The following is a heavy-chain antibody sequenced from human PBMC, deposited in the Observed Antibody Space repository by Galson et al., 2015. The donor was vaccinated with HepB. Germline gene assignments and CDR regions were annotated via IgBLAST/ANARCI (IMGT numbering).Heavy chain of an antibody. V-gene: IGHV3-30*04. CDR3: ATLIHIAVAGTGFPARGYFDY. CDR1: GFTFSSYA. D-gene: IGHD6-19*01. J-gene: IGHJ4*02. Sequence: SLRLSCAASGFTFSSYAMHWVRQAPGKGLEWVAVISYDGSNKYYADSVKGRFTISRDNSKNSLYLQMNSLRAEDTAVYYCATLIHIAVAGTGFPARGYFDYWGQGTLVTVSS. CDR2: ISYDGSNK.